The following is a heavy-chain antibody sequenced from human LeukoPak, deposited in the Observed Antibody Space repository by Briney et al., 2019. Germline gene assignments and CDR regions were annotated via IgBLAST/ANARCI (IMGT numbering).Heavy chain of an antibody. CDR3: ARRDTHAFDI. Sequence: PSETLSLTCTVSGGSISSSTYYWGWIRQPPGKGLEWIGSIYYSGSTYYNASLKSRVTVSVDTSKNQFSLRLSSVTAADTAVYYCARRDTHAFDIWGQGTMVILSS. J-gene: IGHJ3*02. V-gene: IGHV4-39*01. CDR1: GGSISSSTYY. D-gene: IGHD2-15*01. CDR2: IYYSGST.